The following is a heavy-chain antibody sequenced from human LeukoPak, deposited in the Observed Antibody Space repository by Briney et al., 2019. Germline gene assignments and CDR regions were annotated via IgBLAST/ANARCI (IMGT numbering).Heavy chain of an antibody. Sequence: PGGSLRLSCAASGFTFSGFAIHWVRQSSGKGLEWVGQMDKKDKGYATATAYAASVKGRFTISRDDSINTAYLQMKSLKTEDTALYYCTRDSGTYNWFDPWGQGTLVTVSS. V-gene: IGHV3-73*01. D-gene: IGHD1-26*01. CDR3: TRDSGTYNWFDP. J-gene: IGHJ5*02. CDR1: GFTFSGFA. CDR2: MDKKDKGYATAT.